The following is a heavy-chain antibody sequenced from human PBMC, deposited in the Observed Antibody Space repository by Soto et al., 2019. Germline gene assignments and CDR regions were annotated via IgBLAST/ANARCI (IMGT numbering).Heavy chain of an antibody. CDR3: AGVKYSSSRYYYYGMDV. J-gene: IGHJ6*02. D-gene: IGHD6-6*01. CDR2: IIPIFGTA. V-gene: IGHV1-69*13. Sequence: GASVKVSCKASGGTFSSYAISWVRQAPGQGLEWMGGIIPIFGTANYAQKFQGRVTITADESTSTAYMELSSLRSEDTAVYYCAGVKYSSSRYYYYGMDVWGQGTTVTVSS. CDR1: GGTFSSYA.